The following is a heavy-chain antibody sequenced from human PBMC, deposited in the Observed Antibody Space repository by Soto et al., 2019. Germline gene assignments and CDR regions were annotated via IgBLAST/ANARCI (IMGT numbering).Heavy chain of an antibody. J-gene: IGHJ4*02. CDR3: ARDGGRIAARPSHY. V-gene: IGHV3-7*01. D-gene: IGHD6-6*01. CDR1: GFTFSSYW. Sequence: EVQLVESGGGLVQPGGSLRLSCAASGFTFSSYWMSWVRQAPGKGLEWVANIKQDGSEKYYVDSVKGRFTISRDNAKNSLYLQMNSLRAEDTAVYYCARDGGRIAARPSHYWGQGTLVTVSS. CDR2: IKQDGSEK.